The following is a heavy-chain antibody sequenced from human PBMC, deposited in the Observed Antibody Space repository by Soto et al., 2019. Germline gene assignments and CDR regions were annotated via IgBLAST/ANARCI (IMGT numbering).Heavy chain of an antibody. CDR1: EFTCSSYA. CDR2: ISGSGGSTTMSGSGGST. J-gene: IGHJ2*01. V-gene: IGHV3-23*01. CDR3: AQDPVLRVVGPYYWYFDL. Sequence: PGGSLRLSCVASEFTCSSYAMSWFRQAPGTGLEWVPTISGSGGSTTMSGSGGSTYYADSVKGRFTISRDNSGIPLYLQMNNVRAEDTAVYYCAQDPVLRVVGPYYWYFDLWGRGTLVTVSS. D-gene: IGHD2-15*01.